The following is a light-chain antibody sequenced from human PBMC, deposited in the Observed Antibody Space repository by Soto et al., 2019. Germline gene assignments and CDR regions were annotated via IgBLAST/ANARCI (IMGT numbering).Light chain of an antibody. V-gene: IGLV1-51*01. J-gene: IGLJ2*01. CDR1: SSNVGSNY. CDR3: GTWDNSLSAV. Sequence: QSLLTHPPSLSAAPGQKVTISCSGSSSNVGSNYVSWYQQLPGTAPKLLIYDNGKRSSGIPDRFSGSQSGTSATLGITGLQTGDEADYYCGTWDNSLSAVFGGGTKVTVL. CDR2: DNG.